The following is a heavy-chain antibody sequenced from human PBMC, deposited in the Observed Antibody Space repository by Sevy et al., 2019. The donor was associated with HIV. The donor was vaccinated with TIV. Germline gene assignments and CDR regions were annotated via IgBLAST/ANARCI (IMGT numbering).Heavy chain of an antibody. CDR1: GYTFTRYG. CDR3: ARDRNNYDSSGYPKGMVV. V-gene: IGHV1-18*01. CDR2: ISAYNDYT. D-gene: IGHD3-22*01. Sequence: ASVKVSCKASGYTFTRYGISWVRQAPGQGLEWMGWISAYNDYTNYVQKLQGRATMTTDTSTSIAYLELRSLRSDDTAVYYCARDRNNYDSSGYPKGMVVWGQGTTVTASS. J-gene: IGHJ6*02.